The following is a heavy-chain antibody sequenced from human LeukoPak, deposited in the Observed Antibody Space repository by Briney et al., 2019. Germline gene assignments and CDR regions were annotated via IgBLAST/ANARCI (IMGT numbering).Heavy chain of an antibody. CDR1: GGTFISYA. CDR3: AREVKIAEYYYDSSGYYYFDY. J-gene: IGHJ4*02. Sequence: ASVKVSCEAPGGTFISYAISWVRQAPGQGLEWMGWISAYNGNTNYAQKLQGRVTMTTDTSTSTAYMELRSLRSDDTAVYYCAREVKIAEYYYDSSGYYYFDYWGQGTLVTVSS. CDR2: ISAYNGNT. D-gene: IGHD3-22*01. V-gene: IGHV1-18*01.